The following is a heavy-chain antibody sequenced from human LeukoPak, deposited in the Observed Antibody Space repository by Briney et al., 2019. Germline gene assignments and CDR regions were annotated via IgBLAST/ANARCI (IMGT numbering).Heavy chain of an antibody. CDR1: GFTFSSYS. V-gene: IGHV3-21*01. D-gene: IGHD6-19*01. J-gene: IGHJ6*02. Sequence: GGSLRLSCAASGFTFSSYSMNWVRQAPGKGLEWVSSISSSSSYIYYADSVKGRFTISRDNVKNSLYLQMNSLRAEDTAVYYCARVLAVAGTFYYYYGMDVWGQGTTVTVSS. CDR2: ISSSSSYI. CDR3: ARVLAVAGTFYYYYGMDV.